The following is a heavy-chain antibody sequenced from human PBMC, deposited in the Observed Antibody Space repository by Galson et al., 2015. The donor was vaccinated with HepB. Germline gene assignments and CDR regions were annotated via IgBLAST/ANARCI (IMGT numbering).Heavy chain of an antibody. D-gene: IGHD3-9*01. J-gene: IGHJ4*02. V-gene: IGHV1-69*13. CDR3: ATNKVLRYFDLLSTPLDY. CDR1: GGTFSSYA. CDR2: IIPIFGTA. Sequence: SVKVSCKASGGTFSSYAIGWVRQAPGQGLEWMGGIIPIFGTANYAQKFQGRVTITADESTSTAYMELSSLRSEDTAVYYCATNKVLRYFDLLSTPLDYWGQGTRVTVSS.